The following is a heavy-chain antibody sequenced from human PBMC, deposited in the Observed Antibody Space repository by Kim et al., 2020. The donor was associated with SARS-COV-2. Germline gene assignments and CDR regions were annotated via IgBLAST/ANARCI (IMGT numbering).Heavy chain of an antibody. J-gene: IGHJ5*02. CDR3: ARDEGSSGWYTNWFDP. D-gene: IGHD6-19*01. Sequence: ASVKVSCKASGYTFTSYAMHWVRQAPGQRLEWMGWINAGNGNTKYSQKFQGRVTITRDTSASTAYMELSSLRSEDTAVYYCARDEGSSGWYTNWFDPWGQGTLVTVSS. V-gene: IGHV1-3*01. CDR1: GYTFTSYA. CDR2: INAGNGNT.